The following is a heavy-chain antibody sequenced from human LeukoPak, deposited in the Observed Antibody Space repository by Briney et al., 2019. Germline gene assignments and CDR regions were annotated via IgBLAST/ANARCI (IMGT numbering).Heavy chain of an antibody. CDR1: GGSISSGGYY. V-gene: IGHV4-30-2*01. CDR3: AGGVMLGYCSSTSCPTRNGMDV. D-gene: IGHD2-2*01. CDR2: IYHSGST. Sequence: SETLSLTCTVSGGSISSGGYYWSWIRQPPGKGLEWIGYIYHSGSTYYNPSLKSRVTISVDRSKNQFSLKLSSVTAADTAVYYCAGGVMLGYCSSTSCPTRNGMDVWGQGTTVTVSS. J-gene: IGHJ6*02.